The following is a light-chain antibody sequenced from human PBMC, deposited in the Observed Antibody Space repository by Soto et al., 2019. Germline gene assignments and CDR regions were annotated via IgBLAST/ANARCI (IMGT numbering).Light chain of an antibody. V-gene: IGLV2-11*01. CDR1: SSDVGGYND. Sequence: QSALTQPRSVSGSPGQSVTISCTGTSSDVGGYNDVSWYHQHPGQHHKLMIYDVSQRPSGVPERFSGSKSGTTASLTISGLQAEAESDYYCCAYAGSRSYVFGTGTKLTVL. CDR3: CAYAGSRSYV. CDR2: DVS. J-gene: IGLJ1*01.